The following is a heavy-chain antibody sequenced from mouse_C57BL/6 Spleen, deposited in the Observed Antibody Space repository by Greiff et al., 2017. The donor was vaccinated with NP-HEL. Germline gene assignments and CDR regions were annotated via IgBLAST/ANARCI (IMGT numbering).Heavy chain of an antibody. CDR3: ARSGDYYYGSSYGAWFAY. J-gene: IGHJ3*01. V-gene: IGHV1-81*01. D-gene: IGHD1-1*01. CDR2: IYPRSGNT. CDR1: GYTFTSYG. Sequence: VQLQESGAELARPGASVKLSCKASGYTFTSYGISWVKQRTGQGLEWIGEIYPRSGNTYYNEKFKGKATLTADKSSSTAYMELRSLTSEDSAVYFCARSGDYYYGSSYGAWFAYWGQGTLVTVSA.